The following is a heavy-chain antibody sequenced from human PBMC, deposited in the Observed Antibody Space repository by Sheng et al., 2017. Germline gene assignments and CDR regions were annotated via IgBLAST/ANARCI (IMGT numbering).Heavy chain of an antibody. CDR3: ARREGTYYYYY. CDR1: GYTFTGYY. V-gene: IGHV1-18*04. D-gene: IGHD3-10*01. Sequence: QVQLVQSGAEVKKPGASVKVSCKASGYTFTGYYMHWVRQAPGQGLEWMGWISAYNGNTDYARKLQGRVTMTTDTSTSTAYMELRSLGSDDTAVYYCARREGTYYYYYWGQGTLVTVPS. CDR2: ISAYNGNT. J-gene: IGHJ4*02.